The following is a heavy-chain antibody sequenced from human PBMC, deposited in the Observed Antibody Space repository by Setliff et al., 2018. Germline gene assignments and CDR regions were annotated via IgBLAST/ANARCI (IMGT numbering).Heavy chain of an antibody. J-gene: IGHJ4*02. CDR2: IHYRGTT. CDR1: GASISSGTYY. CDR3: ARASVVHAIAVGY. Sequence: SETLSLTCTVSGASISSGTYYWAWIRQPPGKGLEWIGRIHYRGTTYSNASLASRLTISVDTAKNQFSLNLTSVTAADTAVYYCARASVVHAIAVGYWGQGTLVTVSS. D-gene: IGHD2-15*01. V-gene: IGHV4-39*01.